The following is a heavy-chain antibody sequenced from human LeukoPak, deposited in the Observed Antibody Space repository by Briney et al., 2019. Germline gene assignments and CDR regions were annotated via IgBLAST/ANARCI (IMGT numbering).Heavy chain of an antibody. Sequence: SETLSLTCTVSGGSISSGGYYWSWIRQHPGKGLEWIGHIYYSGTTYYNPSLKSRLTISLDTSKNQFSLKLSSVTAADTAVYYCASLYYYDSGGYLKNWFDPWGQGTLVTVSS. CDR3: ASLYYYDSGGYLKNWFDP. D-gene: IGHD3-22*01. CDR1: GGSISSGGYY. V-gene: IGHV4-31*03. J-gene: IGHJ5*02. CDR2: IYYSGTT.